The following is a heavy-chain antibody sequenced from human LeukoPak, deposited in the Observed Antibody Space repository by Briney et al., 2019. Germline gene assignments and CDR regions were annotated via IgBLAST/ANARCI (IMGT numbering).Heavy chain of an antibody. CDR3: ARDKPYYYGSGSFQYYFDY. CDR1: GGSISSYY. Sequence: SETLSLTCTVSGGSISSYYWSWIRQPAGKGLEWIGRIYTSGSTNYNPSLKSRVTMSVDTSKNQFSLKLSSVTAADTAVYYCARDKPYYYGSGSFQYYFDYWGQGTLVTVPS. D-gene: IGHD3-10*01. CDR2: IYTSGST. J-gene: IGHJ4*02. V-gene: IGHV4-4*07.